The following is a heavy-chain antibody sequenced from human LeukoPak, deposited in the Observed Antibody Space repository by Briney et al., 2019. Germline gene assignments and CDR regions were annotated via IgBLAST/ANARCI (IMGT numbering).Heavy chain of an antibody. Sequence: KPSETLSLTCTVSGGSISSSSYYWGWIRQPPGMGLEWIGSIYYSGSTNYNPSLKSRVTMSVDTSKNQFSLELSSVTAADTAVFYCARGDLYGSGSFGYFDYWGQGTLVTVSS. J-gene: IGHJ4*02. CDR1: GGSISSSSYY. CDR2: IYYSGST. CDR3: ARGDLYGSGSFGYFDY. D-gene: IGHD3-10*01. V-gene: IGHV4-39*07.